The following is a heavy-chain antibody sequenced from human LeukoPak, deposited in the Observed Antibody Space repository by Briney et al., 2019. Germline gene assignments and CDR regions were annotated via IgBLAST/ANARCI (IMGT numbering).Heavy chain of an antibody. CDR3: SRGGVEARPGNDAFDI. D-gene: IGHD6-6*01. CDR2: ISAYNGNT. Sequence: EASVKVSCKASGYTFTSYGISWVRQAPGQGLEWMGWISAYNGNTNYAQKLQGRVTMTTDTSTSTAYMELRSLRSDDTAVYYCSRGGVEARPGNDAFDIWGQGTMVTVSS. V-gene: IGHV1-18*01. J-gene: IGHJ3*02. CDR1: GYTFTSYG.